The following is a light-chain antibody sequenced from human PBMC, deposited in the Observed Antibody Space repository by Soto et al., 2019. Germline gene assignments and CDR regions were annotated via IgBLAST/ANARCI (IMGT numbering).Light chain of an antibody. V-gene: IGKV1-8*01. Sequence: AIRVTQSPSSLSASTGDRVTMTCRASQGISSYLAWFQQKPGRPPKLLMSATSTLQSDVPSRFSGSGSGTDFTLTIGCLQSEDLATYYCQQYYTYPWTFGQGTKVDIK. J-gene: IGKJ1*01. CDR1: QGISSY. CDR2: ATS. CDR3: QQYYTYPWT.